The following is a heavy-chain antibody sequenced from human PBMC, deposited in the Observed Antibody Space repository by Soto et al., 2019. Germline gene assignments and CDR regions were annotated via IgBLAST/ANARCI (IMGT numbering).Heavy chain of an antibody. CDR1: GGSISSYY. CDR2: IYYSGST. J-gene: IGHJ4*02. V-gene: IGHV4-59*01. CDR3: ARVGGRGYCSGGSCYKPFDY. Sequence: SETLSLTCTFSGGSISSYYWSWIRQPPGKGLEWIGYIYYSGSTNYNPSLKSRVTISVDTSKNQFSLKLSSVTAADTAVYYCARVGGRGYCSGGSCYKPFDYWGQGTLVTVSS. D-gene: IGHD2-15*01.